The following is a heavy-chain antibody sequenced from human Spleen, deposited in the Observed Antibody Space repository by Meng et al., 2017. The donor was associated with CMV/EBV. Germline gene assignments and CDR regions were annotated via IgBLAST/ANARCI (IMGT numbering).Heavy chain of an antibody. J-gene: IGHJ4*02. CDR1: GGSFSGYY. D-gene: IGHD3-10*01. CDR3: ARGAGITRGGHLSY. Sequence: VLLQEWGAGLLEPSETLSLTCAVYGGSFSGYYWSWSRQPPGKGLEWIGEINHSGSTNYNPSLKSRVTISVDTSKNQFSLKLSSVTAADTAVYYCARGAGITRGGHLSYWGQGTLVTVSS. V-gene: IGHV4-34*01. CDR2: INHSGST.